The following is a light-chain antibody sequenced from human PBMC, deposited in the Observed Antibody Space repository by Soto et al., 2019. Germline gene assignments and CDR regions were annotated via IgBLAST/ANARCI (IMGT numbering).Light chain of an antibody. CDR3: QQRSNWPPIT. Sequence: EIVLTQSPATLSLSPGERATLSCRASQSVSSYLAWYQQKPGQAPWLLIYDASNRATGIPARFSGSGSGTDFTLTISSLEPEDFAVYYCQQRSNWPPITFGHGTRLEIK. V-gene: IGKV3-11*01. J-gene: IGKJ5*01. CDR2: DAS. CDR1: QSVSSY.